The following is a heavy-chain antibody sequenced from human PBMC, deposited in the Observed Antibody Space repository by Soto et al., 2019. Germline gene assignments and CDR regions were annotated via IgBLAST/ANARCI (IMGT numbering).Heavy chain of an antibody. J-gene: IGHJ5*02. D-gene: IGHD6-6*01. V-gene: IGHV4-34*01. Sequence: PSEILSLTCAVYGGSFSGYYWSWIRQPPGKGLEWIGEINHSGSTNYNPSLKSRVTISVDTSKNQFSLKLSSVTAADTAVYYCARDPSIAARKNWFDPWGQGTLVTVSS. CDR1: GGSFSGYY. CDR2: INHSGST. CDR3: ARDPSIAARKNWFDP.